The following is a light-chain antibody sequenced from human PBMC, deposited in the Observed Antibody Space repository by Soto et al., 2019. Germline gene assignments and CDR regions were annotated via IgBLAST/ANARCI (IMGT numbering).Light chain of an antibody. Sequence: VLTQSPATLSLSPGERATLSCTTNEPFNSPYLAWYQQKPGQAPRLLIYGASNRATGIPGRFSGSGSGADFTLTISRLEPEDFAVYYCQQYGSPLTFGGGTKVEI. CDR3: QQYGSPLT. J-gene: IGKJ4*01. CDR2: GAS. V-gene: IGKV3-20*01. CDR1: EPFNSPY.